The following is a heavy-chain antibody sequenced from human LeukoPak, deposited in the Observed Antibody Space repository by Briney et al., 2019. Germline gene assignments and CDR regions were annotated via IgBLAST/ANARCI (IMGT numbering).Heavy chain of an antibody. Sequence: PSETLSLTCAVYGGSFSGYYWSWIRQPPGKGLEWIGEINHSGSTNYNPSLKSRVTISVDTSKNQFSLKLSSVTAADTAVYYCARIYGDYVEGSFDYWGQGTLVTVSS. D-gene: IGHD4-17*01. V-gene: IGHV4-34*01. CDR3: ARIYGDYVEGSFDY. CDR1: GGSFSGYY. J-gene: IGHJ4*02. CDR2: INHSGST.